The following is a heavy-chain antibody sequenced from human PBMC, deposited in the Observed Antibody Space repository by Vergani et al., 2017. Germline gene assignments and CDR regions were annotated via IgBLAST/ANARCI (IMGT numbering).Heavy chain of an antibody. CDR1: GFSFNTYW. D-gene: IGHD2-8*02. CDR3: VRTEYCTGIACNTRFDS. J-gene: IGHJ5*01. Sequence: EVQLVESGGGSVQSGGSLRLSCVASGFSFNTYWMHWFRQVPGKGLMWVARIDEYGNRATYGDFETGRFTISRDNAKNTVFLQMNNLRADVAGVYYCVRTEYCTGIACNTRFDSWGQGALVTVSS. V-gene: IGHV3-74*03. CDR2: IDEYGNRA.